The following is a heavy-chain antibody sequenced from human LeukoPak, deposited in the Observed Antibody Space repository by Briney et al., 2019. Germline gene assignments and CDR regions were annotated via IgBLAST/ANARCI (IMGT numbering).Heavy chain of an antibody. V-gene: IGHV1-46*01. J-gene: IGHJ4*02. CDR1: GYTFTSYY. CDR2: INPSGGST. D-gene: IGHD3-22*01. Sequence: ASVKVSCKASGYTFTSYYMHWVRQAPGQGLEWMGIINPSGGSTSYAQKFQGRVTMTRDTSTSTVYMELSSLRSEDTAMYYCAREQWAYRSYYASSGYHDYWGQGTLVTVSS. CDR3: AREQWAYRSYYASSGYHDY.